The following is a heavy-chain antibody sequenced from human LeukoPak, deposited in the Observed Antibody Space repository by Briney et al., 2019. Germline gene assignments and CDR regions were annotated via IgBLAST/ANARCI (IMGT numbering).Heavy chain of an antibody. CDR2: ISSTSSYM. V-gene: IGHV3-21*01. Sequence: GGSLRLSCAASEFTFSNYNMNWVRQAPGNGLECVSSISSTSSYMYYADSVKGRFTISRDNAKNSLYLQMNSLRAEDTAVYYCARSYYDILTGYEYNCFDSWGQGTLVTVSS. D-gene: IGHD3-9*01. CDR1: EFTFSNYN. J-gene: IGHJ5*01. CDR3: ARSYYDILTGYEYNCFDS.